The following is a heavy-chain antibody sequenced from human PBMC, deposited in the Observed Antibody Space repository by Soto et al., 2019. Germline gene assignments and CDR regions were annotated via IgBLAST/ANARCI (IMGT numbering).Heavy chain of an antibody. V-gene: IGHV4-31*03. CDR3: ARSEATVLDN. CDR1: GGSISSGGYY. D-gene: IGHD4-17*01. CDR2: IYYSGST. J-gene: IGHJ4*02. Sequence: SETLSLTCTVSGGSISSGGYYWSWIRQHPGKGLEWIGYIYYSGSTYYNPSLKSRVTISVDTSKNHFPLKLSSVTAADTAVYYCARSEATVLDNWGQGTLVTVSS.